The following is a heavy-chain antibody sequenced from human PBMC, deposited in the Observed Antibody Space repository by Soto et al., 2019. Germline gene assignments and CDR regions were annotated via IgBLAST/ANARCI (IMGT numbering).Heavy chain of an antibody. D-gene: IGHD1-1*01. CDR2: ISSSGSTI. J-gene: IGHJ4*02. Sequence: GGSLRLSCAASGFTFSSYEMNWVRQAPGKGLEWVSYISSSGSTIYYADSVKGRFTISRDNAKNSLYLQMNSLRAEDTSVYYCARIPGTPDYWGQGTLVTVSS. V-gene: IGHV3-48*03. CDR1: GFTFSSYE. CDR3: ARIPGTPDY.